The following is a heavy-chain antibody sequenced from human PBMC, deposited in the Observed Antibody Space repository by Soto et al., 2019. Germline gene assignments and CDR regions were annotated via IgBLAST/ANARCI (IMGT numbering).Heavy chain of an antibody. CDR3: ALTPCDIVVVVAAQAGWFAP. CDR1: GGTFSSYA. J-gene: IGHJ5*02. Sequence: QVQLVQSGAEVKKPGSSVKVSCKASGGTFSSYAISWVRQAPGQGLEWMGGIIPIFGTANYAQKFQGRVTITTDEYTSRAHKELRSLRAEDTAVYYCALTPCDIVVVVAAQAGWFAPWGQRTLVTVSS. CDR2: IIPIFGTA. D-gene: IGHD2-15*01. V-gene: IGHV1-69*05.